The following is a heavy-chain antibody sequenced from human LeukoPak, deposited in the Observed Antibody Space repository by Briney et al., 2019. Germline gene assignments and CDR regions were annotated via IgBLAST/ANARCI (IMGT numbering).Heavy chain of an antibody. Sequence: SETLSLTCTVSGGSISSYYWSWIRQPPGKGLVWIGYIYYSGSTNYNPSLKSRVTISVDTSKNQFSLKLSSVTAADTAVYYCARGYRSSIAARTYYYYYGMDVWGQGTTVTVSS. CDR2: IYYSGST. CDR1: GGSISSYY. D-gene: IGHD6-6*01. CDR3: ARGYRSSIAARTYYYYYGMDV. V-gene: IGHV4-59*01. J-gene: IGHJ6*02.